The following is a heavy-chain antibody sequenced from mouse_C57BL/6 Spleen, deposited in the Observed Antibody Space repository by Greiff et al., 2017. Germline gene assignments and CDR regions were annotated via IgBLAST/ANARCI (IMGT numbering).Heavy chain of an antibody. V-gene: IGHV1-15*01. CDR2: IDPETGGT. D-gene: IGHD1-1*01. J-gene: IGHJ3*01. CDR3: TRSLLLRWIAY. CDR1: GYTFTDYE. Sequence: QVQLQQSGAELVRPGASVTLSCKASGYTFTDYEMHWVKQTPVHGLEWIGAIDPETGGTAYNQKFKGKAILTADKSSSTAYMELRSLTSEDSAVYYCTRSLLLRWIAYWGQGTLVTVSA.